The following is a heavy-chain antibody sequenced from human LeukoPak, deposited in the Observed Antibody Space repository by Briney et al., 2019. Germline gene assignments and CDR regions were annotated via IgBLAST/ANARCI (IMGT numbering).Heavy chain of an antibody. CDR2: LSDSSGST. Sequence: GGSLRLSCEASGFTFSAYAMTWVRQAPGKGLEWVSALSDSSGSTYYADAVRGRFTISRDNSKNTLYLQMNSLRAEDTAVYYCAKHLSGSRAFDIWGQGTMVTVSS. CDR1: GFTFSAYA. D-gene: IGHD1-26*01. V-gene: IGHV3-23*01. CDR3: AKHLSGSRAFDI. J-gene: IGHJ3*02.